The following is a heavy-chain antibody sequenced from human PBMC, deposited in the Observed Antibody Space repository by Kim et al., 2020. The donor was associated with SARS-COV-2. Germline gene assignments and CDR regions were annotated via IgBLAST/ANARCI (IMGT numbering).Heavy chain of an antibody. Sequence: GGSLRLSCAASGFSFSNAWMSWVRQAPGKGLEWVGRIKRKAEGGTLDYAASVKGRISISRDDSKNTLYLQVDSLKTDDTAVYYCAREVGATSSYYYGMDVWGQGTTVTVSS. CDR1: GFSFSNAW. CDR3: AREVGATSSYYYGMDV. V-gene: IGHV3-15*01. J-gene: IGHJ6*02. D-gene: IGHD1-26*01. CDR2: IKRKAEGGTL.